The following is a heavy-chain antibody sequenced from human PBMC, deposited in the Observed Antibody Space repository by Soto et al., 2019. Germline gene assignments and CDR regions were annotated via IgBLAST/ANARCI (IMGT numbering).Heavy chain of an antibody. CDR1: GFSFSGHW. D-gene: IGHD6-19*01. CDR2: IKQDGSEK. Sequence: EVQLVESGGGLVQPGGSPRLSCAASGFSFSGHWMGWVRQAPGKGLEWVANIKQDGSEKYYADSVKGRFTISRDNAKNSLYLQMDSLRAEDTAVYYCASWTYNSGWYLDSWGQGTLVTVSS. V-gene: IGHV3-7*03. J-gene: IGHJ4*02. CDR3: ASWTYNSGWYLDS.